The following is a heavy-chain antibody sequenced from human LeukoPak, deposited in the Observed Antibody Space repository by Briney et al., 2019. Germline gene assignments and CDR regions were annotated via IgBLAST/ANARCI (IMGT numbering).Heavy chain of an antibody. D-gene: IGHD3-9*01. J-gene: IGHJ3*01. CDR2: INSGNNYI. Sequence: GGSLRLSCVASGFTFSDYTMHWVRQAPGKALEWVSSINSGNNYIYYADSVKGRFTISRDNAKNSLFLQMNSLRADDTAVYSCARVLLGMSAFDLWGQGTMVSVSS. CDR1: GFTFSDYT. V-gene: IGHV3-21*06. CDR3: ARVLLGMSAFDL.